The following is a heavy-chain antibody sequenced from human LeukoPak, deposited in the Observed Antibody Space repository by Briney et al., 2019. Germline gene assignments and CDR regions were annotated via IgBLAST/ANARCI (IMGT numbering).Heavy chain of an antibody. CDR3: ARNTNYFGSGNSFDY. D-gene: IGHD3-10*01. J-gene: IGHJ4*02. Sequence: ASVKVSCKASGYTFTSYYMHWVRQAPGQGLEWMGWINPNTGDTNYAQKFQGRVTMTRDTSIDTAYMELSRLKTDDTAVYYCARNTNYFGSGNSFDYWGQGTLVTVSS. CDR1: GYTFTSYY. CDR2: INPNTGDT. V-gene: IGHV1-2*02.